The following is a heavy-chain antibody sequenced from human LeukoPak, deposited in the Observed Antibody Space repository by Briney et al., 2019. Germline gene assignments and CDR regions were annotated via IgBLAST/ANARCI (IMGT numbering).Heavy chain of an antibody. Sequence: SETLSLTCAVYGGSFSGYYWSWIRQPPGKGLEWIGEINHSGSTNYNPSLKSRVTISVDTSKNQFSLKLSSVTAADTAVYYCASGYYYDSSGYQTLSFGYWGQGTLVTVSS. V-gene: IGHV4-34*01. CDR1: GGSFSGYY. D-gene: IGHD3-22*01. CDR2: INHSGST. J-gene: IGHJ4*02. CDR3: ASGYYYDSSGYQTLSFGY.